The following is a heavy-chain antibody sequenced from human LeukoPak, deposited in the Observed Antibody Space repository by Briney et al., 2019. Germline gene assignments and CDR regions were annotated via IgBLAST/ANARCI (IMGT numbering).Heavy chain of an antibody. J-gene: IGHJ6*03. V-gene: IGHV4-59*01. CDR1: GGSINNYY. D-gene: IGHD3-10*01. CDR2: IYFSGST. CDR3: ARDVPRGTGYMDV. Sequence: PSETLSLTCTVSGGSINNYYWTWIRQPPGKGLEWIGYIYFSGSTSSNPSLKSRVTISVDTSKNQFSLRLKYVTAADTAVYYCARDVPRGTGYMDVWGKGTTVTVSS.